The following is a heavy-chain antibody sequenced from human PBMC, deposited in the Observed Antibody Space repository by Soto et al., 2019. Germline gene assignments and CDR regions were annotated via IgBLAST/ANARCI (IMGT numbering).Heavy chain of an antibody. CDR2: IYYSGST. D-gene: IGHD4-4*01. V-gene: IGHV4-30-4*01. CDR3: ASFLMTTVTDWFDP. Sequence: SETLSLTCTVSGGSISSGDYYWSWIRQPPGKGLEWIGYIYYSGSTYYNPSLKSRVTISVDTSKNQFSLKLSSVTAADTAVYYCASFLMTTVTDWFDPWGQGILVTVSS. CDR1: GGSISSGDYY. J-gene: IGHJ5*02.